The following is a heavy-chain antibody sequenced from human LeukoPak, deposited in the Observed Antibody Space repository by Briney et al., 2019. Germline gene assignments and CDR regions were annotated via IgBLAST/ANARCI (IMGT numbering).Heavy chain of an antibody. CDR2: IDPSDSYT. J-gene: IGHJ4*02. CDR1: GYSFTSYW. V-gene: IGHV5-10-1*01. Sequence: GESLKISCQGSGYSFTSYWISWVRQMPGTGLAWMGRIDPSDSYTNYSPSFQGHVTISADKSISTAYLQWSSLKASDTAMYYCARLEYSYGYEGDNYWGQGTLVTVSS. CDR3: ARLEYSYGYEGDNY. D-gene: IGHD5-18*01.